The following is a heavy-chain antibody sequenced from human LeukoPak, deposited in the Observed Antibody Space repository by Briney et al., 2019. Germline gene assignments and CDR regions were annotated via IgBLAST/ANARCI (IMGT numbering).Heavy chain of an antibody. Sequence: ASVKVSCKASGYTFTSHDINWVRQATGQGLEWMGWMNPNSGNTGYAQKFQGRVTITRNTSISTAYMELSSLRSEDTAVYYCAREIFSGTYGDGKYFDLWGRGNLVTVSS. V-gene: IGHV1-8*03. CDR3: AREIFSGTYGDGKYFDL. J-gene: IGHJ2*01. CDR1: GYTFTSHD. CDR2: MNPNSGNT. D-gene: IGHD1-26*01.